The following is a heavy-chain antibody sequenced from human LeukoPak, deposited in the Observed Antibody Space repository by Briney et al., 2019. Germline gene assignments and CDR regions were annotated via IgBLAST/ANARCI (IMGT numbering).Heavy chain of an antibody. J-gene: IGHJ3*02. D-gene: IGHD2-21*01. Sequence: ASVKVSCKASGYTFTSYGISWVRQAPGQGLEWMGWISAYNGNTNYAQKLQGRVTMTTDTSTSTAYMELGSLRSDDTAVYYCARLHHIVVVIASDAFDIWGQGTMVTVSS. CDR1: GYTFTSYG. V-gene: IGHV1-18*01. CDR3: ARLHHIVVVIASDAFDI. CDR2: ISAYNGNT.